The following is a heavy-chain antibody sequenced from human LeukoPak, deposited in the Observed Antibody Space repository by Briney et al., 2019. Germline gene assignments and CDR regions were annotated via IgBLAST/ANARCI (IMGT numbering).Heavy chain of an antibody. D-gene: IGHD3-10*01. V-gene: IGHV4-39*01. CDR2: TYHTGNI. Sequence: SQTLSLTCTVSGDSISSSNYYRGRIPLPAAKGLEWSGGTYHTGNIHYNPSLKSRVTISVDTSKNPLSLRLNSVTAADTALYYCILGGKLDYWGQGILVTVSS. CDR1: GDSISSSNYY. J-gene: IGHJ4*02. CDR3: ILGGKLDY.